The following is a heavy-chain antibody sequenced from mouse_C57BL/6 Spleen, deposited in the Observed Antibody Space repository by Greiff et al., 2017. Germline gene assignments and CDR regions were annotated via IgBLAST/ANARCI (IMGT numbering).Heavy chain of an antibody. CDR3: AREDSSGYGYFDY. V-gene: IGHV1-82*01. CDR2: IYPGDGDT. CDR1: GYAFSSSW. D-gene: IGHD3-2*02. J-gene: IGHJ2*01. Sequence: VQPGASVKISCKASGYAFSSSWMNWVKQRPGKGLEWIGRIYPGDGDTNYNGKFKGKATLTADKSSSTAYMQLSSLTSEDSAVYFCAREDSSGYGYFDYWGQGTTLTVSS.